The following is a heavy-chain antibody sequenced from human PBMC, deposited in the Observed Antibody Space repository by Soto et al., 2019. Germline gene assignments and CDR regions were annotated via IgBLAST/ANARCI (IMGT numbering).Heavy chain of an antibody. Sequence: VRQAPGKGLEYVSAISSNGGSTYYANSVKGRFTISRDNSKNTLYLQMGSLRAEDMAVYYCARGPFSDYYDSSGYYDIWGQGTMVTVSS. D-gene: IGHD3-22*01. J-gene: IGHJ3*02. CDR3: ARGPFSDYYDSSGYYDI. V-gene: IGHV3-64*01. CDR2: ISSNGGST.